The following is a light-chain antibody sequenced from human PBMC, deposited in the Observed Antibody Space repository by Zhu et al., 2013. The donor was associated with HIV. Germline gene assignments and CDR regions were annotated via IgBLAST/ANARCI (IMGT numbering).Light chain of an antibody. Sequence: DIVLTQSPGTLSLSPGDTATLSCRASQSVSSSFLAWYQQKIGQPPRLLMYETSTRAAGIPARFSGSGSVRDFTLTITGLEPEDFAVYYCHHYDTYRFTFGPGTKVEVK. J-gene: IGKJ3*01. CDR3: HHYDTYRFT. V-gene: IGKV3-20*01. CDR2: ETS. CDR1: QSVSSSF.